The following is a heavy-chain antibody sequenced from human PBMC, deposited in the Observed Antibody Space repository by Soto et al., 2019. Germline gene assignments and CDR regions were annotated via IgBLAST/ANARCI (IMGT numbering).Heavy chain of an antibody. CDR2: IYYSGST. V-gene: IGHV4-39*01. Sequence: SETLSLTCTVSGGSISSSNYYWGWIRQPPGKGLEWIGSIYYSGSTYYNPSLRSRVTISVDTSKNQFSLKLSSVTAADTAVYYCATNWVTVVGNWGQGTLVTVSS. CDR1: GGSISSSNYY. D-gene: IGHD2-15*01. CDR3: ATNWVTVVGN. J-gene: IGHJ4*02.